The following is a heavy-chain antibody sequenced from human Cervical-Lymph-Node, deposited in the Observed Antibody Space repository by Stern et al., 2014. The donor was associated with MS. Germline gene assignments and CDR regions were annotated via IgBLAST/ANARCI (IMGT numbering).Heavy chain of an antibody. CDR1: GYMFTNYA. CDR3: VRRFYDSNGYFSPWFDP. CDR2: IDAGNGNT. Sequence: QVQLVQSGAEVKKPGASVKISCKASGYMFTNYAIHWVRQAPGQRLEWMGWIDAGNGNTKYSQKFQGRVTITRDTSASTVDMGLSSLRSEDTAVYYCVRRFYDSNGYFSPWFDPWGHGTLVTVSS. D-gene: IGHD3-22*01. J-gene: IGHJ5*02. V-gene: IGHV1-3*01.